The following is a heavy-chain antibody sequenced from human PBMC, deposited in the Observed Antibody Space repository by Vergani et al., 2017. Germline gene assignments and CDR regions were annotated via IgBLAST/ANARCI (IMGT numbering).Heavy chain of an antibody. D-gene: IGHD6-13*01. CDR1: GGTFSSYA. V-gene: IGHV1-69*11. CDR3: ARGQYSSSWSYYYYYYMDV. J-gene: IGHJ6*03. CDR2: IIPILGTA. Sequence: QVQLVQSGAEVKKPGSSVKVSCKASGGTFSSYAISWVRQAPGQGLEWMGRIIPILGTANYAQKSQGRVTITADESTSTAYMELSSLRSEDTAVYYCARGQYSSSWSYYYYYYMDVWGKGTTVTVSS.